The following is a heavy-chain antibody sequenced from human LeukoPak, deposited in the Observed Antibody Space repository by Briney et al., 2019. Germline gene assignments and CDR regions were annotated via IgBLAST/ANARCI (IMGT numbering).Heavy chain of an antibody. Sequence: SVKVSCKASGGTFSSYAISWVRQAPGQGLEWMGGIIPIFGTENYAQKFQGRVTITTDESTSTAYMELSSLRSEDTAVYYCARGDYGDYVHFDYWGQGTLVTVSS. CDR1: GGTFSSYA. D-gene: IGHD4-17*01. V-gene: IGHV1-69*05. J-gene: IGHJ4*02. CDR3: ARGDYGDYVHFDY. CDR2: IIPIFGTE.